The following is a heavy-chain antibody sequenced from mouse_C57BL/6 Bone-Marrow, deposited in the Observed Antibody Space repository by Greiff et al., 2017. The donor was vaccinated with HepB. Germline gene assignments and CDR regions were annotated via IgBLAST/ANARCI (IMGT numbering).Heavy chain of an antibody. CDR2: IWRGGST. CDR3: AKKGGYYASWFAY. D-gene: IGHD2-3*01. Sequence: LQQSGPGLVQPSQRLSITCTVSGFSLTSYGVHWVRQSPGKGLEWLGVIWRGGSTDYNAAFMSRLSITKDNSKSQVFFKMNSLQADDTAIYYCAKKGGYYASWFAYWGQGTLVTVSA. V-gene: IGHV2-5*01. J-gene: IGHJ3*01. CDR1: GFSLTSYG.